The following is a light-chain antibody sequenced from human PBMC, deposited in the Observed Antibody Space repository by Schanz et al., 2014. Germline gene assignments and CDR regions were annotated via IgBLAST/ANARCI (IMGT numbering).Light chain of an antibody. CDR1: SSDVGGYNY. Sequence: QSALTQPASVSGSPGQSITISCTGTSSDVGGYNYVSWYQQHPGEAPKLMLYEVTKRPSGVPDRFSGSKSGNTASLTVSGLQAEEEAVYYCSSYADSNNLVFGGGTKLTVL. CDR3: SSYADSNNLV. J-gene: IGLJ2*01. V-gene: IGLV2-8*01. CDR2: EVT.